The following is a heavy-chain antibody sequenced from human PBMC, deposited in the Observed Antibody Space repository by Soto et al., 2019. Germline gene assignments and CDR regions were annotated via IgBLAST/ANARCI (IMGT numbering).Heavy chain of an antibody. V-gene: IGHV1-46*01. J-gene: IGHJ4*02. CDR3: ARDVTTLTTPDY. D-gene: IGHD4-17*01. CDR1: GYTFTNYY. CDR2: INPSGGST. Sequence: QVQLVQSGAEVKKPGASVQVSCKASGYTFTNYYIHWVRQAPGQGLEWMGVINPSGGSTSYAQKFQGRGTMTRDTSTSTVYMELSSLRSEDTAVYYCARDVTTLTTPDYWGQGTLVTVSS.